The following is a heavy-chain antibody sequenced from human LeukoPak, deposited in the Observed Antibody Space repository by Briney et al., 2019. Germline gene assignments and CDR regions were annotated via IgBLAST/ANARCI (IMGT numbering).Heavy chain of an antibody. J-gene: IGHJ4*02. V-gene: IGHV3-11*04. CDR1: GFTFSDYY. CDR3: ARDQGRVTGTATYDY. D-gene: IGHD1-20*01. CDR2: ISSSGSTI. Sequence: GGSLRLSCAASGFTFSDYYMSWIHQAPGKGLEWVSYISSSGSTIYYADSVKGRFTISRDNAKNSLYLQMNSLRAEDTAVYYCARDQGRVTGTATYDYWGQGTLVTVSS.